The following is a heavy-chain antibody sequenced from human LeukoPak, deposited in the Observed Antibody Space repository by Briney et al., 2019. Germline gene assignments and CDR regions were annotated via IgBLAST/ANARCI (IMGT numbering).Heavy chain of an antibody. CDR3: ARIAAAGRAFDP. CDR2: INHSGST. Sequence: GSLRLSCAASGFTFDDYAMHWVRQAPGKGLEWIGEINHSGSTNYNPSLKSRVTISVDTSKNQFSLKLSSVTAADTAVYYCARIAAAGRAFDPWGQGTLVTVSS. J-gene: IGHJ5*02. D-gene: IGHD6-13*01. CDR1: GFTFDDYA. V-gene: IGHV4-34*08.